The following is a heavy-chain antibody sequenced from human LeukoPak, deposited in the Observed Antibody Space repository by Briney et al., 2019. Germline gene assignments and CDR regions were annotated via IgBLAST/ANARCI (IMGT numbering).Heavy chain of an antibody. D-gene: IGHD3-22*01. CDR1: GYTFISYA. CDR2: INTNTGNP. V-gene: IGHV7-4-1*02. CDR3: ARADTYYYDSSGPAEFDY. J-gene: IGHJ4*02. Sequence: GASVRVSCTASGYTFISYAMNWVRQAPGQGLEWMGWINTNTGNPTYAQGFTGRFVFSLDTSVSTAYLQISSLKAEDTAVYYCARADTYYYDSSGPAEFDYWGQGTLVTVSS.